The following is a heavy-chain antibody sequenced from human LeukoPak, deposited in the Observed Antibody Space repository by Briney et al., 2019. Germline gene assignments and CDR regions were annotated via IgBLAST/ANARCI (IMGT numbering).Heavy chain of an antibody. CDR3: PKAEGEYGSGPLDY. CDR1: GFTFSNYG. V-gene: IGHV3-33*06. CDR2: IWYDGSNK. Sequence: PGKSLRLSCAASGFTFSNYGIHWVRRPPGKGLEWVALIWYDGSNKYYADSVKGRFTISRDNSKHTLYLQMHSLRAEDTAVYYCPKAEGEYGSGPLDYWGQGTLVTVSS. J-gene: IGHJ4*02. D-gene: IGHD3-10*01.